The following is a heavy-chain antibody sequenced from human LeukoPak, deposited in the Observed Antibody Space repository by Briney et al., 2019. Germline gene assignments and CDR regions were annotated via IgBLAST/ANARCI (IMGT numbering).Heavy chain of an antibody. J-gene: IGHJ6*03. CDR1: GGSISSYY. CDR2: IYYSGST. CDR3: ARTYYDILTGYFPNYYYYYMDV. Sequence: PSETLSLTCTVSGGSISSYYWSWIRQPPGKGLEWIGYIYYSGSTNYNPSLKSRVTISVDTSKNQFSLKLSSVTAADTAVYYCARTYYDILTGYFPNYYYYYMDVWGKGTTVTISS. D-gene: IGHD3-9*01. V-gene: IGHV4-59*01.